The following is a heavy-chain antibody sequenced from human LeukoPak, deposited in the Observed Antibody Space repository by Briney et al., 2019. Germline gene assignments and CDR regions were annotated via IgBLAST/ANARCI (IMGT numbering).Heavy chain of an antibody. CDR3: ARAGAYSGSYSFDY. V-gene: IGHV3-30-3*01. D-gene: IGHD1-26*01. CDR2: ISYDGSNK. Sequence: GGSLRLSCAASGFTFSSYAIHWVRQAPGKGLEWVAVISYDGSNKYYADSVKGRFTISRDNSKNTLYLQMNSLRAEDTAVYYCARAGAYSGSYSFDYWGQGTLVTVSS. J-gene: IGHJ4*02. CDR1: GFTFSSYA.